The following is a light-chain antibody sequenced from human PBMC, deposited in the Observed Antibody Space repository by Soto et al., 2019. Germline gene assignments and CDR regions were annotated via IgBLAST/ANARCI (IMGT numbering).Light chain of an antibody. J-gene: IGLJ3*02. V-gene: IGLV2-8*01. CDR1: SSDVGGSNY. CDR3: SSYAASNNFYFV. Sequence: QSALTQPPSASGSPGQSVTISCTGTSSDVGGSNYVSWYQQYPGRAPKLMIYEVTKRPSGVPDRFSGSKSGNTASLTVSGLQAEDEADDYCSSYAASNNFYFVFGGGTKLTVL. CDR2: EVT.